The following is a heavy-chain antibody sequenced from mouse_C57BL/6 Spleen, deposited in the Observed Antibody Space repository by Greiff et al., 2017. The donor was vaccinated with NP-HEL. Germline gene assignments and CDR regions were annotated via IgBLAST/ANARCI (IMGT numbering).Heavy chain of an antibody. J-gene: IGHJ2*01. CDR2: ISYDGSN. V-gene: IGHV3-6*01. Sequence: EVKVEESGPGLVKPSQSLSLTCSVTGYSITSGYYWNWIRQFPGNKLEWMGYISYDGSNNYNPSLKNRISITRDTSKNQFFLKLNSVTTEDTATYYCARVGGTDYWGQGTTLTVSS. CDR3: ARVGGTDY. D-gene: IGHD3-3*01. CDR1: GYSITSGYY.